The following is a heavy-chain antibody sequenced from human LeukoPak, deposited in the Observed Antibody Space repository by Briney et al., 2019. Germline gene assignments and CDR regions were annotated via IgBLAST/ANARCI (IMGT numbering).Heavy chain of an antibody. CDR2: IYSGGST. Sequence: PGGSLRLSCAASGFTFSSYWMSWVRQAPGKGLEWVSVIYSGGSTYYADSVKGRFTISRDNSKNTLYLQMNSLRAEDTAVYYCARDWGSMDSGYYYHYFDYWGQGTLVTVSS. CDR3: ARDWGSMDSGYYYHYFDY. V-gene: IGHV3-53*01. J-gene: IGHJ4*02. D-gene: IGHD3-22*01. CDR1: GFTFSSYW.